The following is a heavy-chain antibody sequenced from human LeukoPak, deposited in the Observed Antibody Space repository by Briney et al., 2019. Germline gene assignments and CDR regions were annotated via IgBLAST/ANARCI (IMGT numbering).Heavy chain of an antibody. CDR2: IYYSGST. D-gene: IGHD5-24*01. Sequence: SETLSLTCTVSGGSISSYYWSWIRQPPGKGLEWIGYIYYSGSTNYNPSLKSRVTISVDTSKNQFSLKLSSVTAADTAVYYCARDRDGYNYFDYWGQGTLVTVSS. V-gene: IGHV4-59*01. CDR3: ARDRDGYNYFDY. CDR1: GGSISSYY. J-gene: IGHJ4*02.